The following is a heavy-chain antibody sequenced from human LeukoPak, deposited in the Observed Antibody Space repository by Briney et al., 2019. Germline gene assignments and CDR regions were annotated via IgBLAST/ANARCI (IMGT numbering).Heavy chain of an antibody. J-gene: IGHJ4*02. CDR1: GYTFTTYY. CDR2: INPNSGDT. CDR3: ARECVLDKFTMIRGVIGTL. V-gene: IGHV1-2*02. D-gene: IGHD3-10*01. Sequence: ASVKVSCKASGYTFTTYYIHWVRQAPGQGLEWMGWINPNSGDTNYAQKFQGRVTMTRDTSISTAYMGLSRLRSDDTAVYYCARECVLDKFTMIRGVIGTLWGQGTLVTVSS.